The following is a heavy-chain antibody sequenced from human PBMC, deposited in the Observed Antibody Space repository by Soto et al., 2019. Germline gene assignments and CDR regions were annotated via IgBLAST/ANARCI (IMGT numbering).Heavy chain of an antibody. D-gene: IGHD2-2*01. CDR2: ISYSGSS. J-gene: IGHJ4*02. V-gene: IGHV4-31*03. CDR3: ARATPAGSADF. Sequence: PSETLSLTCTVSGGSNIRDGYYWSWIRQHPGKGLEWIAYISYSGSSYSNPSLKSRVTISADTSKNQFSLRLTSVTAADTAVYFCARATPAGSADFWGQGTLV. CDR1: GGSNIRDGYY.